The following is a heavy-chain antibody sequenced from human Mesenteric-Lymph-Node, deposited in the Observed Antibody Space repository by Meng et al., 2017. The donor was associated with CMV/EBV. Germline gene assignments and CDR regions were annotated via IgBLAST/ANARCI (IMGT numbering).Heavy chain of an antibody. V-gene: IGHV1-8*01. D-gene: IGHD1-7*01. CDR3: ARQKGKLELRQNGAFDI. J-gene: IGHJ3*02. CDR2: IHPNSGNT. Sequence: ASVKVSCKASGYAFTSYDIHWVRQATGQGLEWMGWIHPNSGNTAYAQKFQGRVTMTRNTSISTAYMELSSLTSEDTAVYYCARQKGKLELRQNGAFDIWGQGTMVTVSS. CDR1: GYAFTSYD.